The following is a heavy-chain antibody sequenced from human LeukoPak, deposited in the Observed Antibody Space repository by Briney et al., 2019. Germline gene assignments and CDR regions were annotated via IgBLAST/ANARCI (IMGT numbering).Heavy chain of an antibody. CDR3: ARTEWSHQQNYYYYYMDV. Sequence: GGSLRLSCAASGFTFSSYWMSWVRQAPGKGLEWVANIKQDGSEKYYVDSVKGRFTISRDNAKNSLYLQMNSLRAEDTAVYYCARTEWSHQQNYYYYYMDVWGKGTTVTVSS. V-gene: IGHV3-7*01. D-gene: IGHD2-8*01. J-gene: IGHJ6*03. CDR2: IKQDGSEK. CDR1: GFTFSSYW.